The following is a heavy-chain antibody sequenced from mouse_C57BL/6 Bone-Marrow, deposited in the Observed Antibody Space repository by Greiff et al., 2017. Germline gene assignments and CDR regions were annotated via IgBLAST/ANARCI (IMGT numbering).Heavy chain of an antibody. V-gene: IGHV5-4*01. J-gene: IGHJ2*01. Sequence: EVQLVESGGGLVKPGGSLKLSCAASGFTFSSYAMSWVRQTPEKRLEWVATISDGGSYTYYPDNVKGRFTITRDNAKNNLDLQMSHLKSEDTAMYYCARDPIQYYFDYWGKGTTLTVSS. CDR1: GFTFSSYA. CDR2: ISDGGSYT. CDR3: ARDPIQYYFDY.